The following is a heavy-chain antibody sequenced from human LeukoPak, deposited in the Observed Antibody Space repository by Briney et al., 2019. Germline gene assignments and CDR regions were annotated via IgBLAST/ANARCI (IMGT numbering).Heavy chain of an antibody. Sequence: PSETLSLTCTVSGGSISSYYWSWIRLPPGKGLGWIGYIYYSGSTDYNPSLKSRVTMSVDTSKNQFSLKLSSVTAADTAVYYCARAAASEDYYYYYMDVWGKGTTVTVSS. D-gene: IGHD6-13*01. CDR1: GGSISSYY. CDR3: ARAAASEDYYYYYMDV. J-gene: IGHJ6*03. V-gene: IGHV4-59*01. CDR2: IYYSGST.